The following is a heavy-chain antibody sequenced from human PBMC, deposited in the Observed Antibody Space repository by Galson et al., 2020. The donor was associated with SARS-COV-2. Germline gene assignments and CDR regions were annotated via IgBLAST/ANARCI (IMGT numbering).Heavy chain of an antibody. CDR1: GYSFTSYW. CDR3: ARPYTDDYGDRNYYYYYGMDV. D-gene: IGHD4-17*01. Sequence: HGESLKISCKGSGYSFTSYWIGWVRQMPGKGLEWMGIIYPGDSDTRYSPSFQGQVTISADKSISTAYLQWSSLKASDTAMYYCARPYTDDYGDRNYYYYYGMDVWGQGTTVTVSS. J-gene: IGHJ6*02. V-gene: IGHV5-51*01. CDR2: IYPGDSDT.